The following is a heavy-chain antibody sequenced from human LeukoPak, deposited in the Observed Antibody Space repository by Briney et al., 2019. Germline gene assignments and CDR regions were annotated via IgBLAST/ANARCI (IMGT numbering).Heavy chain of an antibody. V-gene: IGHV1-69*05. CDR3: ASLFNSGHDTHYPY. CDR2: IIPIFGTA. Sequence: ASVKVSCKASGGTFSSYAISWVRQAPGQGLEWMGGIIPIFGTANYAQKFQGGVTITTDESTSTAYMELSSLRSEDTAVYYCASLFNSGHDTHYPYWGQGTLVTVSS. J-gene: IGHJ4*02. CDR1: GGTFSSYA. D-gene: IGHD5-12*01.